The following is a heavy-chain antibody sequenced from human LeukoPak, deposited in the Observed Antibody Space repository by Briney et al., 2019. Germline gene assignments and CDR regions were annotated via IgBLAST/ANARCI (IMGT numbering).Heavy chain of an antibody. CDR1: GGTFSSYA. CDR3: ASQSTRLRTTMVRGVIGYFDY. V-gene: IGHV1-69*06. J-gene: IGHJ4*02. Sequence: SVKVSCKASGGTFSSYAISWVRQAPGQGLEWMGGIIPIFGTANYAQKFQGRVTITADKSTSTAYMELSSLRSEDTAVYYCASQSTRLRTTMVRGVIGYFDYWGQGTLVTVSS. D-gene: IGHD3-10*01. CDR2: IIPIFGTA.